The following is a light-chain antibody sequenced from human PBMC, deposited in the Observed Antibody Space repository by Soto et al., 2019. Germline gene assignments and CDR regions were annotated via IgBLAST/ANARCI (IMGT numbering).Light chain of an antibody. CDR3: QARDSSTHVV. CDR2: RDS. CDR1: KLGHRY. V-gene: IGLV3-1*01. Sequence: SYELTQPPSVSVSPGQTASITCSGDKLGHRYASWYQQKPGQSPVLVIYRDSKRPSGIPERFSGSNSGNTATLTISGTQAMDEADYYCQARDSSTHVVFGGGTKVTVL. J-gene: IGLJ2*01.